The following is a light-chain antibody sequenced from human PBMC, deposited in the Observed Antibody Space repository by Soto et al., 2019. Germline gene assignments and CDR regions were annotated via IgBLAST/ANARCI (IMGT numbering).Light chain of an antibody. CDR2: AIS. CDR3: QQSYSTPPT. Sequence: DIQMTQSPSTLSASVGDRVTITCRASQSIVTYLNWYHQKPGPAPKLLIYAISTLQGGVPSRLSGSGSRADFTLTISSLQPEDFATDYCQQSYSTPPTFGGGTKVDI. J-gene: IGKJ4*01. V-gene: IGKV1-39*01. CDR1: QSIVTY.